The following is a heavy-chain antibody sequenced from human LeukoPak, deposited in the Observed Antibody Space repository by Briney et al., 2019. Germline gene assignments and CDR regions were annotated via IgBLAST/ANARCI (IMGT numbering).Heavy chain of an antibody. J-gene: IGHJ4*02. Sequence: ASVKVSCKASRYTFTSYDINWVRQATGQGLEWMGWMNPNSGDTVYAQKFQGRVTMARNTSINTAYLELSSLRSEDTAVYYCARPRRPRRRYFDYWGQGTLVTVSS. V-gene: IGHV1-8*01. CDR2: MNPNSGDT. CDR1: RYTFTSYD. D-gene: IGHD5-24*01. CDR3: ARPRRPRRRYFDY.